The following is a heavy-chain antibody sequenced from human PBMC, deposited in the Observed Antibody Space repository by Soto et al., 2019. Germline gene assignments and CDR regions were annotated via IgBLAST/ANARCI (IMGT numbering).Heavy chain of an antibody. V-gene: IGHV3-48*01. CDR3: ARGSRAARLLNFDY. D-gene: IGHD6-6*01. CDR2: ISSSSSTI. J-gene: IGHJ4*02. CDR1: GFTFSSYS. Sequence: GGSLRLSCAASGFTFSSYSMNWVRQAPGKGLEWVSYISSSSSTIYYADSVKGRFTISRDNAKNSLYLQMNSLRAEDTAVYYCARGSRAARLLNFDYWGQGTLVTVSS.